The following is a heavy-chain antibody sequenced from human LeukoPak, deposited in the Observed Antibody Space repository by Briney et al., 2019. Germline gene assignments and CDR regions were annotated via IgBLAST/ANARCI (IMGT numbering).Heavy chain of an antibody. CDR3: ARDKQHAFDY. CDR2: ISSNGGST. D-gene: IGHD6-13*01. CDR1: GFTFSSYA. Sequence: GGSLRLSCAASGFTFSSYAMHWVRQAPGKGLEYVSAISSNGGSTYYANSVKGRFTISRDNSKNTLYLQMGSLRAEDMAVYYCARDKQHAFDYWGRGTLVTVSS. J-gene: IGHJ4*02. V-gene: IGHV3-64*01.